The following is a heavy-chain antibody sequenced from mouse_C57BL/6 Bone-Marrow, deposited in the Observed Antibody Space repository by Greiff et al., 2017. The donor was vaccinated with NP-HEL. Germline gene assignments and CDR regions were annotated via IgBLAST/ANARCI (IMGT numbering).Heavy chain of an antibody. CDR1: GFTFSSYG. J-gene: IGHJ2*01. CDR3: ARNDGNYVNYFDY. Sequence: DVHLVESGGDLVKPGGSLQLSCAASGFTFSSYGMSWVRQTPDKRLEWVATLSSGGSYAYSPDSVKGRFPISRDNAKNTLYLQMSSLKSEDTAMYYCARNDGNYVNYFDYWGQGTTLTVSS. V-gene: IGHV5-6*01. D-gene: IGHD2-3*01. CDR2: LSSGGSYA.